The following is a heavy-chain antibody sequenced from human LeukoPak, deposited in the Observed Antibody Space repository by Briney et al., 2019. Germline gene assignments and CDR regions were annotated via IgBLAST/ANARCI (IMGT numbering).Heavy chain of an antibody. D-gene: IGHD1/OR15-1a*01. V-gene: IGHV3-15*07. J-gene: IGHJ6*02. CDR1: GFTFSNAW. CDR3: ARGTRRMDV. Sequence: GGSLRLSCVGSGFTFSNAWMNWVRRAPGKGLEWVARIKSKANGETIDYTAPVKGRFTISRDDSKNTVYLQMNSLKTEDTAVYYCARGTRRMDVWGQGTTVTVSS. CDR2: IKSKANGETI.